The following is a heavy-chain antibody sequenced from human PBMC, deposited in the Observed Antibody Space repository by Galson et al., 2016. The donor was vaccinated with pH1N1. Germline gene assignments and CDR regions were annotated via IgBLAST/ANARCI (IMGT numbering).Heavy chain of an antibody. CDR3: TRVGRLRSDFDP. CDR2: INPDSGGT. V-gene: IGHV1-2*02. CDR1: GYTFTGNY. Sequence: SVKASCKASGYTFTGNYVHWVRQAPGQGIERMGWINPDSGGTNYAQRFQGRVTMNRDTSISKAYMELSRLTSDDTAVYYCTRVGRLRSDFDPWGQGTLVTVSS. J-gene: IGHJ5*02. D-gene: IGHD3-16*01.